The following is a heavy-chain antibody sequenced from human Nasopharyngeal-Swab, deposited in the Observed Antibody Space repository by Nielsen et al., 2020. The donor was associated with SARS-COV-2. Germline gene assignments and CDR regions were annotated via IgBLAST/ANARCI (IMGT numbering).Heavy chain of an antibody. D-gene: IGHD3-10*01. V-gene: IGHV4-34*01. CDR2: INHSGST. J-gene: IGHJ6*03. Sequence: SETLSLTCAVYGGSFSGYYWSWIRQPPGKGLEWIGEINHSGSTNYNPSLKSRVTISVDTSKNQFSLKLSSVTAADTAVYYCARAPAVLLWFGDTDYYYMDVWGKGTTVTVSS. CDR1: GGSFSGYY. CDR3: ARAPAVLLWFGDTDYYYMDV.